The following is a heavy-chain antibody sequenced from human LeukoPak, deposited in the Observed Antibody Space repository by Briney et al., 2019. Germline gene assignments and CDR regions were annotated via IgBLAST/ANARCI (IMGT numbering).Heavy chain of an antibody. D-gene: IGHD6-19*01. Sequence: ASVKVSCKASGYTFTGYYMHWVRQAPGQGLEWMGGIIPIFGTANYAQKFQGRVTITADKSTSTAYMELSSLRSEDTAVYYCARGSLQWPFDYWGQGTLVTVSS. J-gene: IGHJ4*02. CDR2: IIPIFGTA. CDR3: ARGSLQWPFDY. CDR1: GYTFTGYY. V-gene: IGHV1-69*06.